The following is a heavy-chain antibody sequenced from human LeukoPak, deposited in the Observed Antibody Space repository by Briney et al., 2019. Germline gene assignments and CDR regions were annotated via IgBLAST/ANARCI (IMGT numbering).Heavy chain of an antibody. J-gene: IGHJ4*02. D-gene: IGHD3-22*01. Sequence: GGSLRLSCAASGFTFSSYGMSWVRQAPGKGLEWVSVIYSGGSTYYADSVKGRFTISRDNSKNTLYLQMNSLRAEDTAVYYCASALYDSSGYYPPLPFYWGQGTLVTVSS. CDR2: IYSGGST. V-gene: IGHV3-53*01. CDR1: GFTFSSYG. CDR3: ASALYDSSGYYPPLPFY.